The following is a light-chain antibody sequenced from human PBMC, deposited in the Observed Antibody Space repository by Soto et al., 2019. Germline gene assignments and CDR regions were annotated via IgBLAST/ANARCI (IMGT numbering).Light chain of an antibody. J-gene: IGKJ4*01. CDR2: GAY. CDR1: QNIGSD. V-gene: IGKV3D-15*01. Sequence: DIVITQSPATLSVPPGERATLSCSASQNIGSDLVWYQQKPGQAPRLLIYGAYTRATGIPARFSGGGSGTEFTLTISSLQSEDLAVYDGQQYKNWPPLTVGGGTKVDIK. CDR3: QQYKNWPPLT.